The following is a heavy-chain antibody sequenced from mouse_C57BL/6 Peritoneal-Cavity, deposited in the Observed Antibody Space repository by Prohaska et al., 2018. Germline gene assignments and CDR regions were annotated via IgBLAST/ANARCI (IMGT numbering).Heavy chain of an antibody. Sequence: EVQLQQSGPELVKPGASVKISCKASGYMFTDYYMNWVKQSHGKSLEWIGDINPNNGGTSYNQKFKGKATVTVDKSSRTAYMERRSLTSEDSAVYYCARRWLLEYFDVWGTGTTVTVSS. CDR3: ARRWLLEYFDV. CDR2: INPNNGGT. CDR1: GYMFTDYY. J-gene: IGHJ1*03. V-gene: IGHV1-26*01. D-gene: IGHD2-3*01.